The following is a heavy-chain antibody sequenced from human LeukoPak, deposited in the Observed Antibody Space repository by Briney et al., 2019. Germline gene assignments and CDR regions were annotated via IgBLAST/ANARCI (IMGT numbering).Heavy chain of an antibody. CDR1: GFTFSSYG. CDR3: ARAGTDYYDPVAGWFDP. D-gene: IGHD3-22*01. J-gene: IGHJ5*02. V-gene: IGHV3-33*01. Sequence: GGSLRLSCAASGFTFSSYGMHWVRQAPGKGLEWVAVIWYDGSNKYYADSVKGRFTISRDNSKNTLYLQMNSLRAEDTAVYYCARAGTDYYDPVAGWFDPWGQGTLVTVSS. CDR2: IWYDGSNK.